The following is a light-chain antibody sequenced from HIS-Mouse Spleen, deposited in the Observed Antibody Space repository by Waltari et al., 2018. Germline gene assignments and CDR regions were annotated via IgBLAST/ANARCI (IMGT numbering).Light chain of an antibody. Sequence: SYELTQPPSVSVSPGQTARITCSGDALPKKYAYWYPQKSGQAPVLVIHEDSKRPSGIPERCSGSSSGTMATLTISGAQVEDEADYYCYSTDSSGNHRVFGGGTKLTVL. CDR3: YSTDSSGNHRV. CDR1: ALPKKY. J-gene: IGLJ2*01. V-gene: IGLV3-10*01. CDR2: EDS.